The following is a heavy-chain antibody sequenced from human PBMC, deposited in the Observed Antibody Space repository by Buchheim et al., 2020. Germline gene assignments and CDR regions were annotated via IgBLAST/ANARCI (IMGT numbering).Heavy chain of an antibody. CDR3: TTLMKSARLSSDY. D-gene: IGHD6-6*01. CDR2: IRSSTDGGTT. V-gene: IGHV3-15*01. Sequence: EVQLVESGGDLVKPGESLRLSCAASEFTFTNAWMSWIRQAPGKGLEWVGRIRSSTDGGTTDYAVPVKGRFTISRDGSENTLYLQMNSLKTEDTAVYYCTTLMKSARLSSDYWGQGTL. J-gene: IGHJ4*02. CDR1: EFTFTNAW.